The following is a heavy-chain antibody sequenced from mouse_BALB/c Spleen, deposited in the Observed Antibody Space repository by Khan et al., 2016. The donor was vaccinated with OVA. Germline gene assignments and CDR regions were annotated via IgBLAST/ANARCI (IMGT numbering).Heavy chain of an antibody. CDR3: ARGTFGY. CDR2: IDPFNGGT. CDR1: GYSFTTYY. V-gene: IGHV1S135*01. J-gene: IGHJ3*01. Sequence: EVKLQESGPELMKPGASVNISCKASGYSFTTYYIHWVKQSHEKSLEWIGYIDPFNGGTDYNQKFKGKATLTVDKSSSPAYMHLSSLTSEDSAVYYCARGTFGYWGQGTLVTVSA. D-gene: IGHD3-3*01.